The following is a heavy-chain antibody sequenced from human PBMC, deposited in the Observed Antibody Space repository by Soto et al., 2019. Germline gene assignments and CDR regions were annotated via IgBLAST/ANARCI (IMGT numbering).Heavy chain of an antibody. Sequence: EVQLVESGGGLVQPGGSLRLSCAASGFTFSSYSMNWVRQAPGKGLEWVSYISSSSSTIYYADSVKGRFTISRDNAKNSLYLQMNSLRDEHTAVYYCARFTYYDSSGYYDYWGQGTLVTVSS. J-gene: IGHJ4*02. V-gene: IGHV3-48*02. CDR3: ARFTYYDSSGYYDY. CDR1: GFTFSSYS. CDR2: ISSSSSTI. D-gene: IGHD3-22*01.